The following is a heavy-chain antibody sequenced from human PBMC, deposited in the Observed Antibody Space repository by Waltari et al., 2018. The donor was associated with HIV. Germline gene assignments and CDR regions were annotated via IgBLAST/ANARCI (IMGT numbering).Heavy chain of an antibody. Sequence: QVQLAVSGGGVVQPAGSLHISCAASGFRLSNHAMLWVRQAPGKGLEWVAFISVDGENKKYPESVKGRFTVSRDNSNNTVYLQMSSLRPGDTAVYYCAREGDCFSNKCSGGLMSYWGQGTLVTVSS. CDR1: GFRLSNHA. CDR3: AREGDCFSNKCSGGLMSY. J-gene: IGHJ4*02. D-gene: IGHD2-2*01. V-gene: IGHV3-30*04. CDR2: ISVDGENK.